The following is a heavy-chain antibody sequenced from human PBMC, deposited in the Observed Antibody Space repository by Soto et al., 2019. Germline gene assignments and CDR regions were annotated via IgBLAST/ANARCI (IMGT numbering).Heavy chain of an antibody. CDR2: ILYDGRNN. Sequence: QVQLVESGGGVVQPGRSLRLSCAASGFTFSSYAMHWVRQAPGKGLEWVAVILYDGRNNYYADSVKGRFTISRDNSKNTLYLQMNSLRAEDTAVYYCARDIPLDYWGQGTLVTVSS. CDR1: GFTFSSYA. V-gene: IGHV3-30*04. CDR3: ARDIPLDY. J-gene: IGHJ4*02.